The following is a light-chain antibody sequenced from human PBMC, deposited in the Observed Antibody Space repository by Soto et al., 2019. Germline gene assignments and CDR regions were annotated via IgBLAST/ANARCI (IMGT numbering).Light chain of an antibody. V-gene: IGKV3-15*01. J-gene: IGKJ1*01. CDR1: QSISDT. CDR3: HQDDNWRWT. Sequence: EIVLTQSPATLSLSPGESATLSCRASQSISDTSARYPQNPGHAPRLPINGASRRATGFPARFSGRVSAPDFTLTIICLWSEDLALCRCHQDDNWRWTFGQGTKV. CDR2: GAS.